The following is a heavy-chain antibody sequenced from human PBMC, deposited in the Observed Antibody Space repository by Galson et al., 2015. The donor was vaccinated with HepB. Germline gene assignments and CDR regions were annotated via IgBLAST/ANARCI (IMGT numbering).Heavy chain of an antibody. CDR1: GYTFTDYI. CDR2: VSVSNGDT. V-gene: IGHV1-18*04. Sequence: SVKVSCKASGYTFTDYIITWVRQAPGQGLEWLGRVSVSNGDTNYAQNFRGRVTMATDKSSTTAYMDLRYLRSADTATYYCARGNTALLYWGQGTLISVPS. D-gene: IGHD5-18*01. CDR3: ARGNTALLY. J-gene: IGHJ4*02.